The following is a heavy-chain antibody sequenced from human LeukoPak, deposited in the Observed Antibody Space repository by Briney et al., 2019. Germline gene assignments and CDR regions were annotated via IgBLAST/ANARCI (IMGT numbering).Heavy chain of an antibody. Sequence: SEILSLTCTVSGGSISSYYWSWIRQPAGKGLEWIGRIYTSGSTNYNASLKSRVSMSVDTSKNQFSLKLSSVTAADTVVFYCARENSGSYREFDYWGQGTLVTVSS. J-gene: IGHJ4*02. D-gene: IGHD1-26*01. CDR3: ARENSGSYREFDY. CDR2: IYTSGST. CDR1: GGSISSYY. V-gene: IGHV4-4*07.